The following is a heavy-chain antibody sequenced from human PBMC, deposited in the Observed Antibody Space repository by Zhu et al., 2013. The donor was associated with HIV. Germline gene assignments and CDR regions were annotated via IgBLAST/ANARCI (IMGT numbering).Heavy chain of an antibody. Sequence: QVQMVQSGAEVKNLGASVKVSCETSGYTFTGYFIHWVRQAPGQGLEWMGWMHPNSGDTKYAEKFQGRVTMTRDTSISTAYMELSRLTSDDMAVYYCARDMAGQGTFDFWSQGTMVTVSS. D-gene: IGHD3-10*01. CDR3: ARDMAGQGTFDF. J-gene: IGHJ4*03. CDR1: GYTFTGYF. CDR2: MHPNSGDT. V-gene: IGHV1-2*02.